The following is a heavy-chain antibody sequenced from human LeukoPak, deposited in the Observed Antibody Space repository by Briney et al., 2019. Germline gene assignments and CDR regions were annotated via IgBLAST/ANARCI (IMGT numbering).Heavy chain of an antibody. CDR1: GFTFSSYS. V-gene: IGHV3-21*01. J-gene: IGHJ4*02. Sequence: NPGGSLRLSCAASGFTFSSYSMNWVRRAPGKGLEWVSSISSSSSYIYYADSVKGRFTISRDNAKNSLYLQMNSLRAEDTAVYYCASGTYCSGGSCYSSPVDYWGQGTLVTVSS. CDR2: ISSSSSYI. CDR3: ASGTYCSGGSCYSSPVDY. D-gene: IGHD2-15*01.